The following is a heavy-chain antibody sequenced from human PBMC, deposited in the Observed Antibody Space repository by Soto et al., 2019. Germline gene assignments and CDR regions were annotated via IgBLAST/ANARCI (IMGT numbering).Heavy chain of an antibody. CDR2: IYWDDDK. CDR3: AHRRAYCSGGSCSWSSNWYFDL. D-gene: IGHD2-15*01. J-gene: IGHJ2*01. CDR1: GFSLSTSGVG. V-gene: IGHV2-5*02. Sequence: QITLKESGPTLVKPTQTLTLTCTFSGFSLSTSGVGVGWIRQPPGKALEWLALIYWDDDKRYSPSLKSRLTVTYDTSKNQVVITMTNMDPVDTATYYCAHRRAYCSGGSCSWSSNWYFDLWGRGTLVTVSS.